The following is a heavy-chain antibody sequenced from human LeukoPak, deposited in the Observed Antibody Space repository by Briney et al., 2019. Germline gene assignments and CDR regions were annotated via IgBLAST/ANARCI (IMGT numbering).Heavy chain of an antibody. D-gene: IGHD2-2*01. V-gene: IGHV1-69*04. Sequence: SVRFSCKASGATFSDYSISWVRQAPGQGLEWMGRIIPILNVPNYAQKFEGRVTITADKSTSTAYMELTSLKSEDTAVYYCARDRRRASHFDYWGQGTLVTVSS. J-gene: IGHJ4*02. CDR1: GATFSDYS. CDR2: IIPILNVP. CDR3: ARDRRRASHFDY.